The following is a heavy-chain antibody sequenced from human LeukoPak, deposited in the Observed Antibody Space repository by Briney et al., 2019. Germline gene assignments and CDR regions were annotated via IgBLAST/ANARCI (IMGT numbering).Heavy chain of an antibody. CDR1: GFTFSSYW. Sequence: GGSLRLSCAASGFTFSSYWMSWVRQAPGKGLEWVANIKQDGSEKYYVDSVKGRFTISRDNAKNSLYLQMNSLRAEDTAVYYCARELAGSSMYYFDYWGQGTLVTVSS. CDR3: ARELAGSSMYYFDY. CDR2: IKQDGSEK. D-gene: IGHD3-10*01. J-gene: IGHJ4*02. V-gene: IGHV3-7*01.